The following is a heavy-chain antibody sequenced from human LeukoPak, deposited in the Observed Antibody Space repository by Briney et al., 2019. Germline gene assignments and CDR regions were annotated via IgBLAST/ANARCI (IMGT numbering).Heavy chain of an antibody. CDR2: IYTSGST. D-gene: IGHD2-15*01. Sequence: GSLRLSCAASGFTFSSNAMSWVRQAPGKGLEWIGRIYTSGSTNYNPSLKSRVTMSVDTSKNQFSLKLSSVTAADTAVYYCARDSLVVVAATARLGWFDPWGQGTLVTVSS. CDR3: ARDSLVVVAATARLGWFDP. V-gene: IGHV4-4*07. J-gene: IGHJ5*02. CDR1: GFTFSSNA.